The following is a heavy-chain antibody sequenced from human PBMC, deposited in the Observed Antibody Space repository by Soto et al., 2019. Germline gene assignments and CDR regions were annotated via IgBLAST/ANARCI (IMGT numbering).Heavy chain of an antibody. D-gene: IGHD3-22*01. V-gene: IGHV4-59*01. CDR2: IYYSGST. CDR3: ARDNTPYYYESSGYDAPSAFES. J-gene: IGHJ3*02. CDR1: GGSISSYY. Sequence: PSATLSLTCTVSGGSISSYYWSWIRQPPGKGLEWIGYIYYSGSTNYNPSLKSRVTISVDTSKNQFSLKLSSVTAADTAVYYCARDNTPYYYESSGYDAPSAFESWGQGTMVTV.